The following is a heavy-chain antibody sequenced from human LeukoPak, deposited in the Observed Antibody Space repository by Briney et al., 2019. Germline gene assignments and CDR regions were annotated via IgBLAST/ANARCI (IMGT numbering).Heavy chain of an antibody. J-gene: IGHJ5*02. D-gene: IGHD3-22*01. Sequence: SETLSLTCTVSGGSISSYYWSWIRQPPGKGLEWIGYIYCSGSTNYNPSLKSRVTISVDTSKNQFSLKLSSVTAADTAVYYCARDSYDSSGYYYGWFDPWGQGTLVTVSS. CDR2: IYCSGST. CDR1: GGSISSYY. V-gene: IGHV4-59*01. CDR3: ARDSYDSSGYYYGWFDP.